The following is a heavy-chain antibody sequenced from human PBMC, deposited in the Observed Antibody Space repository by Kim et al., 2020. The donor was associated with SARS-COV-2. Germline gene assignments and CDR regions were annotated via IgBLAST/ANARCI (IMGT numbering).Heavy chain of an antibody. Sequence: GGSLRLSCTASGFTFGNYWISWVRQAPGKRPEWVANIKQDGSETKFVDSVKGRFTISRDNAKKTLFLQMNTLRPEDTAVYYCARGVTNLGVVTPLHFDYWGQGTLVTVSS. CDR3: ARGVTNLGVVTPLHFDY. D-gene: IGHD3-3*01. CDR1: GFTFGNYW. J-gene: IGHJ4*02. CDR2: IKQDGSET. V-gene: IGHV3-7*01.